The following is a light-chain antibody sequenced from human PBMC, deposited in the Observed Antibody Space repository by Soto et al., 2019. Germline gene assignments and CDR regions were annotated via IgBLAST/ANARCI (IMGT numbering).Light chain of an antibody. CDR2: DVT. Sequence: QTVLTQPASVSGSPGQSITISCTGTSSDVGGYNYVSWYQQHPGKAPKFMIYDVTNRPSGVSNRFSGSKSGNTASLTISGLQAEDEADYYCSSYTCTSTYVFGTGTKVTVL. CDR3: SSYTCTSTYV. V-gene: IGLV2-14*01. CDR1: SSDVGGYNY. J-gene: IGLJ1*01.